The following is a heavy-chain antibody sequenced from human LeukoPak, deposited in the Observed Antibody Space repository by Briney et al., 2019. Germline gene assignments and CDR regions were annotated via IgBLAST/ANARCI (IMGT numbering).Heavy chain of an antibody. J-gene: IGHJ6*02. Sequence: PSETLSLTCAVYGGSFSGYYWSWIRQPPGKGLEGIGEINHSGSTNYNPSLKSRVTISVDTSKNQFSLKLSSVTAADTAVYYCARGRSPRSHYYYYGMDVGGQGTTVTVS. CDR3: ARGRSPRSHYYYYGMDV. CDR2: INHSGST. CDR1: GGSFSGYY. V-gene: IGHV4-34*01.